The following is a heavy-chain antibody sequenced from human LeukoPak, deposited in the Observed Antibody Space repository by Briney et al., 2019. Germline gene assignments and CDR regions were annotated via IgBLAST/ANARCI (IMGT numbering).Heavy chain of an antibody. CDR1: GFTFSSYA. J-gene: IGHJ3*02. CDR3: ARAFCSGGTCYGAFDI. D-gene: IGHD2-15*01. CDR2: ISSSSSAI. Sequence: GGSLRLSCAASGFTFSSYAMNWVRQAPGKGLEWVSYISSSSSAIYYADSVKGRFTISRDNAKNSLYLQMNSLRAEDTAVYYCARAFCSGGTCYGAFDIWGQGTIVTVSS. V-gene: IGHV3-48*01.